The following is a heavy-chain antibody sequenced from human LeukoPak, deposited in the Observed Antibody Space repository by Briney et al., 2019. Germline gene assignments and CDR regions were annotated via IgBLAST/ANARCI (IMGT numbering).Heavy chain of an antibody. D-gene: IGHD4-23*01. CDR3: ARGTPYYYYYGMDV. V-gene: IGHV1-8*01. J-gene: IGHJ6*02. CDR1: GYTFTGYD. CDR2: MNPNSGNT. Sequence: ASVKVSCKASGYTFTGYDINWVRQATGQGLEWMGWMNPNSGNTGYAQKFQGRVTMTRNTSISTAYMELSSLRSEDTAVYYCARGTPYYYYYGMDVWGQGTTVTVSS.